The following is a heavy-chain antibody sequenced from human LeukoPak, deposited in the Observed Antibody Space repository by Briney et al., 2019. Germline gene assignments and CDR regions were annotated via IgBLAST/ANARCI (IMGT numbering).Heavy chain of an antibody. J-gene: IGHJ4*02. CDR2: IYPGDSDT. CDR3: ARTRGSGSYQDYFGY. D-gene: IGHD3-10*01. CDR1: GYSFTSYW. V-gene: IGHV5-51*01. Sequence: GESLKIPCKGSGYSFTSYWIGWLRQMPGKGLEWMGIIYPGDSDTRYSPSFQGQVTISADKSISTAYLQWSSLKASDTAMYYCARTRGSGSYQDYFGYWGQGTLVTVSS.